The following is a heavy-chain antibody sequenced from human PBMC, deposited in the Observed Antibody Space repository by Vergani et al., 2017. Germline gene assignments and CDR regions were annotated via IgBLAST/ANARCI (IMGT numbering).Heavy chain of an antibody. CDR3: AKESSGIVLMVYASDAFDV. CDR1: GFTFSSYA. Sequence: EVQLVESGGGLVQPGGSLRLSCAASGFTFSSYAMSWVRQAPGKGLEWVSAISGSGGSTYYADSVKGRFTISRDNSKNTLYLQMNSLRAEDTAVYYCAKESSGIVLMVYASDAFDVGGEGTMVTVSS. D-gene: IGHD2-8*01. CDR2: ISGSGGST. V-gene: IGHV3-23*04. J-gene: IGHJ3*01.